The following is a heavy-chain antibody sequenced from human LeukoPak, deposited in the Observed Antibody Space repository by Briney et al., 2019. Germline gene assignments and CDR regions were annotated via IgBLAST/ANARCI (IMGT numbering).Heavy chain of an antibody. J-gene: IGHJ4*02. V-gene: IGHV3-48*04. CDR2: ISSSSSTI. CDR3: ARGFPPATYYSGSGSSDF. Sequence: GGSLRLSRAAYGFSFSDYSMNWVRQPPGRGLEWLAYISSSSSTIYNADSVRGRFTVPRDNTKSSLFLQINSLRAEDTAVYYCARGFPPATYYSGSGSSDFWGQGTLVTVSS. CDR1: GFSFSDYS. D-gene: IGHD3-10*01.